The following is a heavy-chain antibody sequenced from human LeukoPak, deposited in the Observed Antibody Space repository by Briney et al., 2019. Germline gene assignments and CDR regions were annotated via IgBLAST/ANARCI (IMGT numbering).Heavy chain of an antibody. J-gene: IGHJ6*04. CDR2: ISAYNGNT. V-gene: IGHV1-18*04. CDR3: ARDVAAAGDYYYYGMDV. D-gene: IGHD6-13*01. Sequence: ASVKVSCKASGCTFTSYGISWVRQAPAQGREWMGWISAYNGNTNYAQKLQGRVTMTTDTSTSTAYMELRSLRSDDTAVYYCARDVAAAGDYYYYGMDVWGKGTTVTVSS. CDR1: GCTFTSYG.